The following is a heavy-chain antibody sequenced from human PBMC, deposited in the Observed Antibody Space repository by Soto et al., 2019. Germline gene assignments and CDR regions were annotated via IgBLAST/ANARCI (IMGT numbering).Heavy chain of an antibody. J-gene: IGHJ4*02. V-gene: IGHV4-39*01. CDR2: IYYSGST. CDR3: VRAWATYCSRMSCPGDY. D-gene: IGHD2-2*01. CDR1: GGSITSSSYY. Sequence: PSETLSLTCPLSGGSITSSSYYCGWIRHPPGKGLEWTGSIYYSGSTYYNPSLKSRVTISVDTSKNQFSLKLSSVTAADTAVYYCVRAWATYCSRMSCPGDYWCQGTLVTVSS.